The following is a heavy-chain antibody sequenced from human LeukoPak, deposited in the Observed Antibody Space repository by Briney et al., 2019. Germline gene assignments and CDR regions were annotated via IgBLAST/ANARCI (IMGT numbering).Heavy chain of an antibody. CDR3: ASSTGPHMRDAFDI. CDR2: IYHSGST. CDR1: GGSISSYY. Sequence: SETLSLTCTVSGGSISSYYWSWIRQPPGKGLEWIGYIYHSGSTYYNPSLKSRVTISVDRSKNQFSLKLSSVTAADTAVYYCASSTGPHMRDAFDIWGQGTMVTVSS. J-gene: IGHJ3*02. D-gene: IGHD1-14*01. V-gene: IGHV4-59*12.